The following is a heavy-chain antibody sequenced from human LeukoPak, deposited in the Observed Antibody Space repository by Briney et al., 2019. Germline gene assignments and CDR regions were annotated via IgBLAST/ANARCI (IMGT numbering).Heavy chain of an antibody. CDR1: GGPVSGYY. V-gene: IGHV4-34*01. J-gene: IGHJ2*01. Sequence: SETLSLTCGVSGGPVSGYYWSWLRQSPGKGLEWIGEITRYGNTNYNPSLKSRVIISKDTSKSQISLTLISLTAADTAVYFCARLDQLIVDYWHFDLWGRGTQVTVSS. CDR3: ARLDQLIVDYWHFDL. D-gene: IGHD2-21*01. CDR2: ITRYGNT.